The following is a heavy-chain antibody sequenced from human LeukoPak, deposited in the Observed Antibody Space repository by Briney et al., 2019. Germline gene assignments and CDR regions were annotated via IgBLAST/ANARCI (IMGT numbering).Heavy chain of an antibody. D-gene: IGHD6-13*01. CDR1: GYAFNGSS. Sequence: GASVKVSCKASGYAFNGSSIHWVRQAPGQGLEWMGWINPNSGGTNYAQKFQGRITMTRDTSITTAYMELSRLTSDDTAVYYCASGTRSSWYYFDFWGQGTLVTVSS. CDR2: INPNSGGT. V-gene: IGHV1-2*02. J-gene: IGHJ4*02. CDR3: ASGTRSSWYYFDF.